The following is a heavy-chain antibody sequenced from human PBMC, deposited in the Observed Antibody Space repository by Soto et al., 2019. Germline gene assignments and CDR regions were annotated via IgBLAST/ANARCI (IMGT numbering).Heavy chain of an antibody. V-gene: IGHV1-69*01. Sequence: QVQLVQSGAEVKKPGSSVKVSCKASGGTFSSYAISWVRQAPGQGLEWMGGIIPIFGTASYAQKFQGRVTITADESTSTAYMELSSMRSEDTAVYYCARDRERLATIGDAFDIWGQGTMVTLSS. CDR1: GGTFSSYA. CDR3: ARDRERLATIGDAFDI. CDR2: IIPIFGTA. J-gene: IGHJ3*02. D-gene: IGHD5-12*01.